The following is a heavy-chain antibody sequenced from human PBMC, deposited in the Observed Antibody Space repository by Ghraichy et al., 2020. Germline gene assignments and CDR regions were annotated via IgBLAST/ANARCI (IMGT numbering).Heavy chain of an antibody. CDR2: IYYSGST. CDR3: ARNRAPYYYDSSGYAWFDP. D-gene: IGHD3-22*01. V-gene: IGHV4-31*03. Sequence: SETLSLTCTVSGGSISSGGYYWSWIRQHPGKGLEWIGYIYYSGSTYYNPSLKSRVTISVDTSKNQFSLKLSSVTAADTAVYYCARNRAPYYYDSSGYAWFDPWGQGTLVTVSS. CDR1: GGSISSGGYY. J-gene: IGHJ5*02.